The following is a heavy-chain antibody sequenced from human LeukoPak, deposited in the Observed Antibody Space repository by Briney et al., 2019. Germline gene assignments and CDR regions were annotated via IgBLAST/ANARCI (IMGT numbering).Heavy chain of an antibody. CDR2: THGSEK. J-gene: IGHJ6*02. D-gene: IGHD3-3*01. V-gene: IGHV3-7*01. Sequence: GGSLRLSCAASGSIFSDYWMSWVRQAPGRGLEWVANTHGSEKYYVDSVKGRFTISRDNAKNTLYLQMNSLRAEDTAVYYCARDREHDFWSGYYFSEDYYYGMDVWGQGTTVTVSS. CDR1: GSIFSDYW. CDR3: ARDREHDFWSGYYFSEDYYYGMDV.